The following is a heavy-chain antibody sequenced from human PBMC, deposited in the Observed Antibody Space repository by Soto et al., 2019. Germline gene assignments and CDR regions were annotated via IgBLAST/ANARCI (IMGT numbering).Heavy chain of an antibody. CDR1: GFTLSDFW. D-gene: IGHD3-22*01. CDR2: IKEDGHEG. V-gene: IGHV3-7*03. Sequence: EVQLVESGGGLVQPGGSLRLSCATSGFTLSDFWMSWVRQAPGKGLEWVATIKEDGHEGFYVNSVRGRFTTSRDNAENSVYLQMNSLRVDDTAVYYCARVQSNGYFYYWGQGTLVTVSS. CDR3: ARVQSNGYFYY. J-gene: IGHJ4*02.